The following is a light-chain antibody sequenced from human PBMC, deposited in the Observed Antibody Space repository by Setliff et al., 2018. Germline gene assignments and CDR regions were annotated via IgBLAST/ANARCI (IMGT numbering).Light chain of an antibody. CDR2: EVT. CDR1: SIDIDGYNY. J-gene: IGLJ3*02. Sequence: QSALAQPASVSGSPGQSITISCTGTSIDIDGYNYVSWYQQHPGKVPKLMIYEVTSRPSGVSYRFSGSKSGNTASLTISGLQAEDEADYYCSSYTSSDTWVFGGGTKVTVL. V-gene: IGLV2-14*01. CDR3: SSYTSSDTWV.